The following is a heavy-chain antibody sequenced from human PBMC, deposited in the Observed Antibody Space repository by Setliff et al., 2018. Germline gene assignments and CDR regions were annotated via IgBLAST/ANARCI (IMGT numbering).Heavy chain of an antibody. CDR2: ISGSGGST. Sequence: PGGSLRLSCAASGFTFSSYAMSWVRQAPGKGLEWVSAISGSGGSTYYADSVKGRFTISRDNSKNTLYLQMTSLRAEDTAVYYCANPVQDTAMPLYYFDYWGQGTLVTVSS. CDR1: GFTFSSYA. J-gene: IGHJ4*02. D-gene: IGHD5-18*01. V-gene: IGHV3-23*01. CDR3: ANPVQDTAMPLYYFDY.